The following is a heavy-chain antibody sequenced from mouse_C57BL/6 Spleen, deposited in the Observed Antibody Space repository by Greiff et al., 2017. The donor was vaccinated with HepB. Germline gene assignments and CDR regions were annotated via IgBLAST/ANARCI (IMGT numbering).Heavy chain of an antibody. CDR2: INPSNGGT. D-gene: IGHD1-1*01. V-gene: IGHV1-53*01. CDR3: AGYGSSYGAWFAY. J-gene: IGHJ3*01. Sequence: QVQLQQPGTELVKPGASVKLSCKASGYTFTSYWMHWVKQSTGQGLEWIGNINPSNGGTNYNEKFKSKATLTVDKSSSTAYMQLSSLTSEDSAVYYCAGYGSSYGAWFAYWGQGTLVTVSA. CDR1: GYTFTSYW.